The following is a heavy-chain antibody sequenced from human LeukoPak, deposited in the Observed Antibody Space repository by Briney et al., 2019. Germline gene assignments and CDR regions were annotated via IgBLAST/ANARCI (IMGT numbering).Heavy chain of an antibody. CDR1: GYTFTRYA. CDR2: INPFNGNT. Sequence: GASVKVSCKASGYTFTRYAISWVRQAPGQGLEWMGWINPFNGNTNDAERFQGRVIVTTDTSTRTAYMELRSLRSDDTAVYYCARDYTSAEWLGFAFDVWGQGTMISVSS. D-gene: IGHD6-19*01. V-gene: IGHV1-18*01. J-gene: IGHJ3*01. CDR3: ARDYTSAEWLGFAFDV.